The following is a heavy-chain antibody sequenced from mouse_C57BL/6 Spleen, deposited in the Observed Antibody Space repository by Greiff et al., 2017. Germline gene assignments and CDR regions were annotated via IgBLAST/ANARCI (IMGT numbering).Heavy chain of an antibody. CDR3: ARRSGSSYWYFDV. D-gene: IGHD1-1*01. V-gene: IGHV1-80*01. CDR2: IYPGDGDT. CDR1: GYAFSSYW. J-gene: IGHJ1*03. Sequence: QVQLQQSGAELVKPGASVKISCKASGYAFSSYWMNWVKQRPGKGLEWIGQIYPGDGDTNYNGKFKGKATLTAAKSSSTAYMQLSSLSSEDSAVYFCARRSGSSYWYFDVWGTGTTVTVSS.